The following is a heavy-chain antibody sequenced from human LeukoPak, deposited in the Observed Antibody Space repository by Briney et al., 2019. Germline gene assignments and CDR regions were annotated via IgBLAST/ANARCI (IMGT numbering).Heavy chain of an antibody. V-gene: IGHV3-9*01. J-gene: IGHJ6*03. CDR1: GFTFDDYA. Sequence: GGSLRLSCAASGFTFDDYAMHWVRQAPGKGLEWVSGISWNSGSIGYADSVKGRFTISRDNAKNSLYLQMNSLRAEDTALYYCAKGSKYSSSWYRIGHGYYYMDVWGKGTTVTVSS. CDR2: ISWNSGSI. D-gene: IGHD6-13*01. CDR3: AKGSKYSSSWYRIGHGYYYMDV.